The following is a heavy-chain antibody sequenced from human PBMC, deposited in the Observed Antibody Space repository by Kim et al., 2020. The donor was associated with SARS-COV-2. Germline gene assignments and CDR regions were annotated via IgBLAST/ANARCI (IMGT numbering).Heavy chain of an antibody. CDR1: GGSISSSSYY. J-gene: IGHJ4*02. D-gene: IGHD6-19*01. CDR3: ARDQYSSGWYVY. V-gene: IGHV4-39*07. CDR2: IYYSGST. Sequence: SETLSLTCTVSGGSISSSSYYWGWIRQPPGKGLEWIGSIYYSGSTYYNPSLKSRVTISVDTSKNQFSLKLSSVTAADTAVYYCARDQYSSGWYVYWGQGTLVTVSS.